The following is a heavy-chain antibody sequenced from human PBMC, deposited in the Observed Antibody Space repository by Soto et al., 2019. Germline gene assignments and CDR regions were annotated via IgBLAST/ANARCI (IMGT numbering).Heavy chain of an antibody. J-gene: IGHJ4*02. CDR1: GGSISSGGYY. D-gene: IGHD1-26*01. V-gene: IGHV4-31*03. CDR3: AGGLGDYFDY. Sequence: QVQLQESGPGLVKPSQTLSLTCTVSGGSISSGGYYWSWIRQHPGKGLEWIGYIYYSGSTYYNPSPKRRVNISVNTFKNPFPLKAGFVTGGETARYFWAGGLGDYFDYWGQGTLVTVSS. CDR2: IYYSGST.